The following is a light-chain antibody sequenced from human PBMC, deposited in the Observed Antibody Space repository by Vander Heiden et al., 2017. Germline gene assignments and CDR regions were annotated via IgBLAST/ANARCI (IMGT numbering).Light chain of an antibody. CDR3: QQRSNWPRT. CDR1: QSVSSY. J-gene: IGKJ1*01. Sequence: EIVLTQSPATLPLPPGERATLSCRASQSVSSYLAWYQQKPGQAPRLLIYDASNRATGIPARFSGSGSGTDFTLTISSLEPEDFAVYYCQQRSNWPRTFGQGTKVEIK. V-gene: IGKV3-11*01. CDR2: DAS.